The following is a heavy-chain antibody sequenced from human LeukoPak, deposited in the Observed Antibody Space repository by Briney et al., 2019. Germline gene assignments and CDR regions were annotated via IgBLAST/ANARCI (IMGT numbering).Heavy chain of an antibody. V-gene: IGHV3-30*04. J-gene: IGHJ4*02. D-gene: IGHD6-19*01. CDR3: ARTLDSSGWYFPLDY. Sequence: GGSLRLSCAASGFTFISYAMHWVRQAPGKGLEWVAVISYDGSNKYYADSVKGRFTISRDNSKNTLYLQMNSLRAEDTAVYYCARTLDSSGWYFPLDYRGQGTLVTVSS. CDR1: GFTFISYA. CDR2: ISYDGSNK.